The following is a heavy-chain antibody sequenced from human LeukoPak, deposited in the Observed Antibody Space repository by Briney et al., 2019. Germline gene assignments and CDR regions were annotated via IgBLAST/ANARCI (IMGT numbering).Heavy chain of an antibody. CDR3: AREYMWRRSDYYYGMDV. CDR2: IYSGGST. Sequence: GGSLRHSCAASGFTLSSNYMSWVRQAPGKGLEWVSVIYSGGSTYYADSVKCGFTISRDNSKNTLYLQMNSLRAEDTAVYYCAREYMWRRSDYYYGMDVWGQGTTVTVSS. CDR1: GFTLSSNY. V-gene: IGHV3-53*01. D-gene: IGHD2-21*01. J-gene: IGHJ6*02.